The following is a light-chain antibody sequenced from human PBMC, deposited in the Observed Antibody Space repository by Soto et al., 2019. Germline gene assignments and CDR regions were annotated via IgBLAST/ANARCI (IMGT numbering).Light chain of an antibody. J-gene: IGLJ1*01. CDR3: NSYSSSATYV. CDR2: DVN. Sequence: QSALTQPASVSGSPGQSITISCTGTSRDVGGYNFVSWYQQYPGRAPKLMIYDVNNRPSGVSNRFYGSKSGNTASLTISGLQAEDEADYYCNSYSSSATYVFGTGTKVTVL. V-gene: IGLV2-14*03. CDR1: SRDVGGYNF.